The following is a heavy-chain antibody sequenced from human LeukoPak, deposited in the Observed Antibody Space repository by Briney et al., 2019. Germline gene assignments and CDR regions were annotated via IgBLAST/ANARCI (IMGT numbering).Heavy chain of an antibody. D-gene: IGHD5-18*01. CDR2: IYYSGST. J-gene: IGHJ3*02. V-gene: IGHV4-59*01. CDR3: AGAERQTAMVTRAAFNI. CDR1: GGSISSYY. Sequence: SETLSLTCTVSGGSISSYYWSWIRQPPGKGLEWLGYIYYSGSTNYNPSLKSRVTISVDTSKNQFSLKLSSVTAADTAVYYCAGAERQTAMVTRAAFNIWGQGTMVTVSS.